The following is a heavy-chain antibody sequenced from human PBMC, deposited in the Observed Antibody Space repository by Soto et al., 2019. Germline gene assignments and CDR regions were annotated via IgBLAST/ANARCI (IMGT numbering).Heavy chain of an antibody. Sequence: QVQLQESGPGLVKPSETLSLTCSVSGGSIGSYYWSWIRQPPGKGLEWIGYIYYSGSTNYNPSLKSRVTKAVHTSKNQFCLKLSSVTAADTAVYYCARGGWRQIDYWGQGTLVTVSS. CDR2: IYYSGST. D-gene: IGHD3-3*01. CDR1: GGSIGSYY. J-gene: IGHJ4*02. CDR3: ARGGWRQIDY. V-gene: IGHV4-59*08.